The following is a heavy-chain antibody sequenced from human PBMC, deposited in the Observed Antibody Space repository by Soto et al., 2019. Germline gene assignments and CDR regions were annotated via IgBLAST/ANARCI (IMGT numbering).Heavy chain of an antibody. CDR3: AKDQSMVATNAFDY. V-gene: IGHV3-23*01. D-gene: IGHD5-12*01. CDR2: ISASGSGT. Sequence: EVQLLESGGGLVQPGGSLRLSCEASGLTFTSYAMSWVRQAPGKGLEWVSSISASGSGTYYADSVKGRFTVSRDNSKKTLYLQMNSLRAEDTAVYYCAKDQSMVATNAFDYWGQGTLVTVSS. J-gene: IGHJ4*02. CDR1: GLTFTSYA.